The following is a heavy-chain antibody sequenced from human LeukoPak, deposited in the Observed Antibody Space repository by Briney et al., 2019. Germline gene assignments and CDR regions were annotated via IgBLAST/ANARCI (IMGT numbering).Heavy chain of an antibody. CDR3: ARSSGYWYYFDY. D-gene: IGHD3-3*01. Sequence: ASVKVSCKASGGTFSSYAISWVRQAPGQGLEWMGGIIPIFGTANYAQKFQGRVTITTYESTSTAYVELSSLRSEDTAVYYCARSSGYWYYFDYWGQGTLVTVSS. V-gene: IGHV1-69*05. CDR1: GGTFSSYA. J-gene: IGHJ4*02. CDR2: IIPIFGTA.